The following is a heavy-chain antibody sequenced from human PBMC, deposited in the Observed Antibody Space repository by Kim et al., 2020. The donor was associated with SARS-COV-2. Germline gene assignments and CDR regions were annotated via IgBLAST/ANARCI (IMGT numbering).Heavy chain of an antibody. Sequence: YYADSGKRRFNIARQSSKNTLILQMNSLRVEDTAVYYCARDRAAAGGFDYWGQGTLVTVSS. V-gene: IGHV3-33*01. D-gene: IGHD6-13*01. CDR3: ARDRAAAGGFDY. J-gene: IGHJ4*02.